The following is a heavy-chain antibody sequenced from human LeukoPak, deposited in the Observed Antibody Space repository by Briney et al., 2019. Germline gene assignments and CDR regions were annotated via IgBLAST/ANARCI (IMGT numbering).Heavy chain of an antibody. V-gene: IGHV4-34*01. CDR2: INHSGST. CDR3: ARGRAFDI. Sequence: PSETPSLTCAVYGGSFSGYYCSWIRQPPGKGLEWIGEINHSGSTNYNPSLKSRVTISVDTSKNQFSLKLSSVTAADTAVYYCARGRAFDIWGQGTMVTVSS. CDR1: GGSFSGYY. J-gene: IGHJ3*02.